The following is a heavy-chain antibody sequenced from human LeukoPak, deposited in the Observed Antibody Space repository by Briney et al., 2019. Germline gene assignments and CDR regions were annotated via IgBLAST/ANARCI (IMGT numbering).Heavy chain of an antibody. CDR1: GGSISSGGYH. J-gene: IGHJ4*02. Sequence: PSQTLFLTCTVSGGSISSGGYHWTWIRQYPGKGLEWIGYIYYSGTTYYNPSLQSRVTISGDTSKNQFSLKLSSVTAADTAVYYCARTAGWSYGFDYWGQGTLVTVSS. CDR2: IYYSGTT. D-gene: IGHD3-16*01. V-gene: IGHV4-31*03. CDR3: ARTAGWSYGFDY.